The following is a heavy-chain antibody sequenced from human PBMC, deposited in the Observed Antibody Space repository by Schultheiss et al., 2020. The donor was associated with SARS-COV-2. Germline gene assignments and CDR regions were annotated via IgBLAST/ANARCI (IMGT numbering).Heavy chain of an antibody. CDR3: ARVFGMGAAPRPFDP. D-gene: IGHD6-25*01. V-gene: IGHV4-34*01. CDR2: INHSGST. Sequence: SETLSLTCNVSGGSMTSYYWSWIRQSPGKGLEWIGEINHSGSTNYNPSLESRVTISLDRSRNQFSLNLTSVTAADTAVYYCARVFGMGAAPRPFDPWGQGALVTVSS. CDR1: GGSMTSYY. J-gene: IGHJ5*02.